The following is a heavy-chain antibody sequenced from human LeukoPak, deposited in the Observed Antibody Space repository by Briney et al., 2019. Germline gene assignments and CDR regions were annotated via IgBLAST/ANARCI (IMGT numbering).Heavy chain of an antibody. D-gene: IGHD1-26*01. CDR3: ARDRELLDAFDI. J-gene: IGHJ3*02. CDR1: GGTFSSYA. Sequence: SVKVSCKASGGTFSSYAISWVRQAPEQGLEWMGRIIPIFGTANYAQKFQGRVTITTDESTSTAYMELSSLRSEDTAVYHCARDRELLDAFDIWGQGTMVTVSS. V-gene: IGHV1-69*05. CDR2: IIPIFGTA.